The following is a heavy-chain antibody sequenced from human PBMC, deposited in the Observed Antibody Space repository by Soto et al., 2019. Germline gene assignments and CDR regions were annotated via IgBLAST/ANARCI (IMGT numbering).Heavy chain of an antibody. V-gene: IGHV1-2*04. D-gene: IGHD6-19*01. Sequence: GASVKVSCKASGYTFTGYYMHWVRQAPGQGLEWMGWINPNSGGTNYAQKFQGWVTMTRDTSISTAYMELSRLRSDDTAVYYCARADSSGWYSSDAFDIWGQGTMVTVSS. CDR2: INPNSGGT. CDR1: GYTFTGYY. CDR3: ARADSSGWYSSDAFDI. J-gene: IGHJ3*02.